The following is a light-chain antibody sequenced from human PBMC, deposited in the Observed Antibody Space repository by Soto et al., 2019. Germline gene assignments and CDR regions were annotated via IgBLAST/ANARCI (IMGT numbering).Light chain of an antibody. CDR3: QQYDDWPRT. J-gene: IGKJ1*01. Sequence: EIVMTQSPATLSVSPGERATLSCRASQNINSNLAWYQQNPGQAPRLLIYGASTRATGIPARLSGSGSGTEFTLTIGSLQSEDFAVYYCQQYDDWPRTFGQGTKVEIK. V-gene: IGKV3-15*01. CDR1: QNINSN. CDR2: GAS.